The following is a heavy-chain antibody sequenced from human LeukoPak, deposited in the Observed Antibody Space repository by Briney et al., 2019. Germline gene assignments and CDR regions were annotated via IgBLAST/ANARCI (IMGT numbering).Heavy chain of an antibody. V-gene: IGHV3-30*18. CDR2: ISYDGSNK. CDR1: GFTFSSYG. J-gene: IGHJ4*02. D-gene: IGHD6-13*01. Sequence: PGRSLRLSCAASGFTFSSYGMHWVRQAPGKGLEWVAVISYDGSNKYYADSAKGRFTISRDNSKNTLYLQMNSLRAEDTAVYYCAKLAPAAAGTSPLDYWGQGTLITVSS. CDR3: AKLAPAAAGTSPLDY.